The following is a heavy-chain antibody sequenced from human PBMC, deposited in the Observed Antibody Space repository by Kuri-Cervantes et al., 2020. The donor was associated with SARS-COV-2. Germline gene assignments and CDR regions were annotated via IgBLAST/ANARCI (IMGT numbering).Heavy chain of an antibody. CDR2: IRYDGSNK. D-gene: IGHD3-10*01. Sequence: GESMKISCAASGFTFSSYAMSWVRQAPGKGLEWVAFIRYDGSNKYYADSVKGRFTISRDNSKNSLYLQMNSLRTEDTALYYCAKDTGRGYYFDYWGQGTLVTVSS. V-gene: IGHV3-30*02. CDR3: AKDTGRGYYFDY. CDR1: GFTFSSYA. J-gene: IGHJ4*02.